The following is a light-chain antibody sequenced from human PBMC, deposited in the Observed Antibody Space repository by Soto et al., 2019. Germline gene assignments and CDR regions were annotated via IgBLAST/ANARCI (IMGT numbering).Light chain of an antibody. CDR2: DAS. CDR1: QGISSA. J-gene: IGKJ4*01. V-gene: IGKV1-13*02. Sequence: AIQLTQSPSSLSASVGDRVTITCRASQGISSALAWYQQKPGKAPKLLIYDASSLESGVPSRFSGSGYGTDLTLTISSLQPEDFATSYCKQFNSYPLTFGGGTKVAIK. CDR3: KQFNSYPLT.